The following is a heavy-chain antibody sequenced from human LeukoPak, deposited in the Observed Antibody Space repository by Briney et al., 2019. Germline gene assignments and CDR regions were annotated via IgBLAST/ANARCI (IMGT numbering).Heavy chain of an antibody. CDR3: ASTDYYDSRGYGGSFAI. CDR1: GGTFSNYA. J-gene: IGHJ3*02. CDR2: IIPVFDTP. D-gene: IGHD3-22*01. V-gene: IGHV1-69*13. Sequence: GASVKVSCKTSGGTFSNYAISWVRQAPGQGLEWMGGIIPVFDTPIYAQNFQGRVAITADESTSTVYMELSSLRSEDTAVYFCASTDYYDSRGYGGSFAIWGQGTMVTVSS.